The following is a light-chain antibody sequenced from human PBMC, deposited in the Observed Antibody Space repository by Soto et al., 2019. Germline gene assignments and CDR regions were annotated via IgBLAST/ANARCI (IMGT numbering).Light chain of an antibody. CDR2: GAS. J-gene: IGKJ1*01. CDR1: QSVSRNY. Sequence: EIVLTQSPGTLSLSPGQISTLSCRASQSVSRNYLDWYQQKPGQAPRLLIYGASSRATGIPERLSGSGYGTDLTITISRMQPEDFEVYYCQQYGTYSRTFGQGTKVDIK. CDR3: QQYGTYSRT. V-gene: IGKV3-20*01.